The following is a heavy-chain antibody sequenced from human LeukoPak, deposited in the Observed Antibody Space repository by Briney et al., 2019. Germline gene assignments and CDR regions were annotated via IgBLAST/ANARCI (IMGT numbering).Heavy chain of an antibody. CDR1: GFTFDNYA. Sequence: PGGSLRLSCAASGFTFDNYAMHWVRQAPGKGLEYVAAISSNGGSTYYANSVKGSFTISRDNSKNTLYLQMASLRAEDMAVYYCARISRAVPATDFWGQGALVTVSS. CDR3: ARISRAVPATDF. V-gene: IGHV3-64*01. CDR2: ISSNGGST. D-gene: IGHD6-19*01. J-gene: IGHJ4*02.